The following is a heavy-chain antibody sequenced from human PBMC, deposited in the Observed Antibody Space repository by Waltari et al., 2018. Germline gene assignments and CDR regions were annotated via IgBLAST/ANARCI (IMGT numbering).Heavy chain of an antibody. V-gene: IGHV3-21*01. CDR3: ARADGIMYYDFWSGYYSYFDY. CDR1: GFTFSSYS. CDR2: ISSSSSCI. J-gene: IGHJ4*02. Sequence: EVQLVESGGGLVKPGGSLRLSCAASGFTFSSYSMNWVRQAPGKGLEWVSSISSSSSCIYYADSVKGRFTISRDNAKNSLYLQMNSLRAEDTAVYYCARADGIMYYDFWSGYYSYFDYWGQGTLVTVSS. D-gene: IGHD3-3*01.